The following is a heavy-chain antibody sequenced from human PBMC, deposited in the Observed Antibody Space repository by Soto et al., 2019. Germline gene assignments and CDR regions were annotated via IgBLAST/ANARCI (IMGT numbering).Heavy chain of an antibody. Sequence: SETLCLTCSVSGGSISSYYWSWIRQPPGKGLEWIGYIDYSGSTNYNPSVKSRVTISVDTSKNQFALKLSSVTAADTAVYYCARARSSRWYSSYFDPWGQRTLVTVSS. CDR2: IDYSGST. D-gene: IGHD6-13*01. V-gene: IGHV4-59*01. J-gene: IGHJ4*02. CDR3: ARARSSRWYSSYFDP. CDR1: GGSISSYY.